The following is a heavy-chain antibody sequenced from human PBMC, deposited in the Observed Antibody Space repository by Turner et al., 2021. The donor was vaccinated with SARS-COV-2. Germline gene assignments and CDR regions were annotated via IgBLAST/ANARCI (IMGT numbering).Heavy chain of an antibody. Sequence: VQLVESGGVWVQPGRSLRLSWPPLGIPFSRLGMHWVGLAPGKRLEWVAVISYDGSNKYYADSVKSRCTITRKNSKNTLYLQMNSRRAEDTAVYYCANLLSIESYVWGSYRVANAFDIWGQGTMVTVSS. J-gene: IGHJ3*02. CDR2: ISYDGSNK. D-gene: IGHD3-16*02. CDR1: GIPFSRLG. CDR3: ANLLSIESYVWGSYRVANAFDI. V-gene: IGHV3-30*18.